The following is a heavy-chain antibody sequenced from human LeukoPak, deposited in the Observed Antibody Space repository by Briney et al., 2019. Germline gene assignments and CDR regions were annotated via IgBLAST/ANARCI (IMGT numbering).Heavy chain of an antibody. D-gene: IGHD3-10*01. CDR3: AKDLQIWFGELLFDY. Sequence: PGGSLRLSCAASGFTFSSYSMNWVRQAPGKGLEWVSSISSSSSYIYYADSVKGRFTISRDNAKNSLYLQMNSLRAEDTAVYYCAKDLQIWFGELLFDYWGQGTLVTVSS. J-gene: IGHJ4*02. CDR1: GFTFSSYS. V-gene: IGHV3-21*04. CDR2: ISSSSSYI.